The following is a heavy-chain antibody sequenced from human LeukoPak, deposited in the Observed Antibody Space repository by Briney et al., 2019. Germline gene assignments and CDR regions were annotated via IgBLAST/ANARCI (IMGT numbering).Heavy chain of an antibody. V-gene: IGHV3-13*01. CDR2: IGTAGDA. CDR3: ARAIAAAGGYYFDY. J-gene: IGHJ4*02. D-gene: IGHD6-13*01. CDR1: GFTFSSYD. Sequence: PGGSLRLSRAASGFTFSSYDMHWVRQATGKGLEWVSAIGTAGDAYYPGSVKGRFTISRENAKNSLYLQMNSLRAGDTAVYYCARAIAAAGGYYFDYWGQGTLVTVSS.